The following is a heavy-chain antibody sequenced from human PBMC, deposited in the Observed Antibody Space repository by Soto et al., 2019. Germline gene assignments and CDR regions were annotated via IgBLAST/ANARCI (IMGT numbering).Heavy chain of an antibody. V-gene: IGHV3-74*01. D-gene: IGHD1-26*01. J-gene: IGHJ3*02. CDR1: GFNFSPYF. CDR2: IKGDGTTT. Sequence: EAHLVESGGGLPQPGGSLRLSCVASGFNFSPYFMAWVRQGPGRGLEWVSHIKGDGTTTVYVDSVRGRFIISRDNGRNTLVQQMNSLRDEDTADYYCVRDRGTPDSFDIWGQGTTVIVSS. CDR3: VRDRGTPDSFDI.